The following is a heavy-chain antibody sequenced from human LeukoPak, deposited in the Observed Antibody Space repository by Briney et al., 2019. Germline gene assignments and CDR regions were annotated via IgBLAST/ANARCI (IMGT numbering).Heavy chain of an antibody. Sequence: ASVKVSCKASGYTFTSYDINWVRQATGQGLEWMGWMNPNSGNTGYAQKFQGRVTMTRNTSISTAYMELSSLRSEDTTVYYCARGGRAYSSSWYLYWGQGTLVTVSS. CDR1: GYTFTSYD. V-gene: IGHV1-8*01. CDR2: MNPNSGNT. J-gene: IGHJ4*02. D-gene: IGHD6-13*01. CDR3: ARGGRAYSSSWYLY.